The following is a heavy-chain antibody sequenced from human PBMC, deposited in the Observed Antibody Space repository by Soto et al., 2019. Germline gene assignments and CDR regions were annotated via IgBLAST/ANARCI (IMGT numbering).Heavy chain of an antibody. CDR1: GYSFTSYW. V-gene: IGHV5-51*01. Sequence: GESLKISCKGSGYSFTSYWIGWVRQMPGKGLEWMGIIYPGDSDTRYSPSFQGQVTISADKSISTAYLQWSSLKASDTAMYYCARQFDRHRVTDDAFDIWGQGTMVTVSS. J-gene: IGHJ3*02. CDR3: ARQFDRHRVTDDAFDI. D-gene: IGHD2-21*02. CDR2: IYPGDSDT.